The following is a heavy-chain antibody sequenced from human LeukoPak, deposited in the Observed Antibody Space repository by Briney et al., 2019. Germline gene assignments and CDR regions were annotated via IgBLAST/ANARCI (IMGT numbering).Heavy chain of an antibody. CDR3: ARRVYDA. V-gene: IGHV4-59*08. J-gene: IGHJ5*02. Sequence: KPSETLSLTCTVSGGSIDSYYWSWIRQPPGKGLEWIGYIYYSGTTNYNPSLKSRVTMSVDTSKNQFSLKLNSVTAADTAVYYCARRVYDAWGLGTLVTVSS. CDR2: IYYSGTT. D-gene: IGHD2-8*01. CDR1: GGSIDSYY.